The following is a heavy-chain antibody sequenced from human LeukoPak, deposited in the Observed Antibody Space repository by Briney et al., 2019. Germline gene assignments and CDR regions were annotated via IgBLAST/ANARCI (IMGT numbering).Heavy chain of an antibody. CDR3: ARDLPGGVVDY. CDR2: INPSGGST. Sequence: ASVKVSCKASGYTFTSYYMHWVRQAPGQGLEWVGIINPSGGSTSYAQKFQGRVTMTRDTSTSTVYMELSSLRSEDTAVYYCARDLPGGVVDYWGQGTLVTVSS. V-gene: IGHV1-46*01. J-gene: IGHJ4*02. D-gene: IGHD3-16*01. CDR1: GYTFTSYY.